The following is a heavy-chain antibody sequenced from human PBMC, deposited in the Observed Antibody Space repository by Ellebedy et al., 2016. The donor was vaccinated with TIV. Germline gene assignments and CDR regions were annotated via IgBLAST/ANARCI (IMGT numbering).Heavy chain of an antibody. V-gene: IGHV5-51*01. J-gene: IGHJ3*02. CDR2: IYPGDSDT. CDR1: GYTFSSYW. Sequence: GGSLRLXCRGSGYTFSSYWIGWVRQMPGRGLEWMGIIYPGDSDTRYSPSFQGQVTISADKSTSTAYLQWRSLKASDAAMYYCARRQLDPRSPWFGAFDIWGQGTMVTVSS. CDR3: ARRQLDPRSPWFGAFDI. D-gene: IGHD3-10*01.